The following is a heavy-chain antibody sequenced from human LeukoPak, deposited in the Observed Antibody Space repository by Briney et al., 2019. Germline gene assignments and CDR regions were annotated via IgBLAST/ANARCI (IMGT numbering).Heavy chain of an antibody. Sequence: VASVKVSCKASGYTFTRYYMHWVRQAPGQGLEWMGIINPSGGSPSYAQKFQGRVTMTRDMSTSTVYMELSSLRSEDTAVYYCARDAPIPVVGYCSSTSCLGRRPYYYYMDVWGKGTTVTVSS. D-gene: IGHD2-2*01. CDR2: INPSGGSP. CDR1: GYTFTRYY. J-gene: IGHJ6*03. V-gene: IGHV1-46*01. CDR3: ARDAPIPVVGYCSSTSCLGRRPYYYYMDV.